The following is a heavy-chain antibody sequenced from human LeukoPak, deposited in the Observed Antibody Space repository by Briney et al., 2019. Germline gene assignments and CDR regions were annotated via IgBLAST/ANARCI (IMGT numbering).Heavy chain of an antibody. D-gene: IGHD3-10*01. CDR1: GFTFSNYW. J-gene: IGHJ4*02. V-gene: IGHV3-74*01. Sequence: SGGSLRLSCAASGFTFSNYWMHWVRQAPGKGLVWVSRINGGGSSTSYADSVKGRFTISRDNAKNTLYLQMDSLRAEDTAVYYCARDPYGSGRYWGQGTQVTVSS. CDR3: ARDPYGSGRY. CDR2: INGGGSST.